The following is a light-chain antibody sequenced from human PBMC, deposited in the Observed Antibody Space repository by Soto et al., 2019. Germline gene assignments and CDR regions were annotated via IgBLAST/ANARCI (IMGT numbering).Light chain of an antibody. CDR3: SSYTSSSTLLDV. J-gene: IGLJ1*01. Sequence: QSALTQPASVSGSPGQSITISCTGTSSDVGGYNYVSWYQQHPGKAPKLMIYDVSNRPSGVSNRFSGSKSGNTASLTISGLQAEDEADYYCSSYTSSSTLLDVFATGTKPTAL. CDR1: SSDVGGYNY. V-gene: IGLV2-14*01. CDR2: DVS.